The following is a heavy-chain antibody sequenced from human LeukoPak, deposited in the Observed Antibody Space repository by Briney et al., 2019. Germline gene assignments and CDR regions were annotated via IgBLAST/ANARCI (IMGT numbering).Heavy chain of an antibody. D-gene: IGHD6-19*01. Sequence: PSETLSLTCTVSGGSISSYYWSWIRQTPGKGLEWIGYIYYSGSTNYNPSLKSRVTISVDTSKNQFSLKVSSVTAADTAVYYYATGYSSGWYFDYWGQGTLVTVSS. CDR2: IYYSGST. CDR1: GGSISSYY. J-gene: IGHJ4*02. CDR3: ATGYSSGWYFDY. V-gene: IGHV4-59*01.